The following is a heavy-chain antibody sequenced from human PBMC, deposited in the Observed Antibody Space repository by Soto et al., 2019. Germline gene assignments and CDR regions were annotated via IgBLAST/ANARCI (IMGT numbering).Heavy chain of an antibody. CDR1: GFTFSDYW. J-gene: IGHJ4*02. CDR2: IKTDGSET. D-gene: IGHD3-10*01. Sequence: EVQLVESGGGLVQPGGSLRLSCAASGFTFSDYWMSWVRQAPGKGLECVANIKTDGSETYYADPVKGRFTISRDNDKNTLCLQVNSPIAEDSAVYYCGSSMGRGGNDYWGQGTLVAVSS. CDR3: GSSMGRGGNDY. V-gene: IGHV3-7*05.